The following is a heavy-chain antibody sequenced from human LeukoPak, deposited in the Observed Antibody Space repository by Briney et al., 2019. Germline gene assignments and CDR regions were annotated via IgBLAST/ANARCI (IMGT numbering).Heavy chain of an antibody. CDR2: INTNTGNP. V-gene: IGHV7-4-1*02. CDR3: ARGRVAATPDYYYYMDV. Sequence: GASVKVSCKASGGTFTSYAMNWVRQAPGQGLEWMGWINTNTGNPTYAQGFTGRFVFSLDTSVSTAYLQISSLEAEDTAAYYCARGRVAATPDYYYYMDVWGKGTTVTVSS. D-gene: IGHD2-15*01. J-gene: IGHJ6*03. CDR1: GGTFTSYA.